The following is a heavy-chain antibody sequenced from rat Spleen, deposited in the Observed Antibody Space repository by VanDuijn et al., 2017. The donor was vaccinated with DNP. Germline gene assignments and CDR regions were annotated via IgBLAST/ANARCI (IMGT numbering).Heavy chain of an antibody. CDR2: ISYDVGNS. V-gene: IGHV5-22*01. CDR1: GFTLSDYY. D-gene: IGHD1-4*01. CDR3: ARHVLPLRVWDY. J-gene: IGHJ2*01. Sequence: EVQLVESGGGLVQPGRSLKLSCAASGFTLSDYYMAWVRQAPTKGLEWVAYISYDVGNSYYRDSGKGRFTISRDNAKNTLYLQMNSLRSEDMATYYCARHVLPLRVWDYWGQGVMVTVSS.